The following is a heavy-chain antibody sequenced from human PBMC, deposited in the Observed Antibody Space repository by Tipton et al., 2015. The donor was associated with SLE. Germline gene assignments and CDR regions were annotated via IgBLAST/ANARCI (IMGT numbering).Heavy chain of an antibody. Sequence: TLSLTCTVSGGSMSSSHDFWGWIRQPPGKGLQWIGTMFYGDSGSAYYSPSLKSRVTISLDTSKNQFSLKLNSVTAADTAVYYCARQRLQQAGDYFDDWGQGTLVTVSS. J-gene: IGHJ4*02. D-gene: IGHD5-24*01. CDR1: GGSMSSSHDF. CDR2: MFYGDSGSA. CDR3: ARQRLQQAGDYFDD. V-gene: IGHV4-39*07.